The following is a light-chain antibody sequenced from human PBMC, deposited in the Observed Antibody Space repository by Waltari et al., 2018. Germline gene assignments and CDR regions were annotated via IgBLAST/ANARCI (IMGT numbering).Light chain of an antibody. CDR1: QRFSRA. J-gene: IGKJ1*01. Sequence: EIVLTPYPGNLSLSPGERATLSCRASQRFSRALAWYQQKPGQAPRLLIYDASTRALGIPARFRGGGSGTDFSLTISRLEPEDFAVYYCQHYVRLPVTFGQGTTVEIK. V-gene: IGKV3-11*01. CDR3: QHYVRLPVT. CDR2: DAS.